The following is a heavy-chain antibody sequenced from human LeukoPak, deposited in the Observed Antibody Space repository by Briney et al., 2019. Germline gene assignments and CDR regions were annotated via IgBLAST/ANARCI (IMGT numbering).Heavy chain of an antibody. D-gene: IGHD3-9*01. CDR2: ISYDGSNK. Sequence: GGSLRLSCAASGFTFSTFGMHWVRQAPGKGLEWVAVISYDGSNKYYADSVKGRFTISRDNSENTLYLQMNSLRAEDTAVYYCARGLVSSGTWDYFDYWGQGTLVTVSS. CDR3: ARGLVSSGTWDYFDY. CDR1: GFTFSTFG. V-gene: IGHV3-30*03. J-gene: IGHJ4*02.